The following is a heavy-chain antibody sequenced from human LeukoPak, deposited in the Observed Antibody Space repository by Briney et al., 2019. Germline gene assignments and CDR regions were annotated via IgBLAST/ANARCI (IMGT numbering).Heavy chain of an antibody. J-gene: IGHJ4*02. V-gene: IGHV1-2*02. D-gene: IGHD2-2*01. CDR3: ARDRYCSSNSCFGNLFDY. CDR1: GYIFTDYY. Sequence: ASVKVSCKASGYIFTDYYMHWVRQAPGQGLEWMGWIDPNSGGTNSAQKSQGRVTMTRDTSISTAYMELRRLRSDDTAVYYCARDRYCSSNSCFGNLFDYWGQGTLVTVSS. CDR2: IDPNSGGT.